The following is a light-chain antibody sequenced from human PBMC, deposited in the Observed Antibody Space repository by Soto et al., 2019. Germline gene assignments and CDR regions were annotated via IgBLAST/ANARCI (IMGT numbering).Light chain of an antibody. J-gene: IGKJ5*01. CDR2: DAS. CDR1: QSVSSY. Sequence: EIVLTQSPATLSFSPGERATLSCRASQSVSSYLAWYQQKPGQTPRPLIYDASNRATGIPARFSGSGSGTDFTLTISSLEPEDFAVYYCQQRTSWPITFGQGTRLEMK. CDR3: QQRTSWPIT. V-gene: IGKV3-11*01.